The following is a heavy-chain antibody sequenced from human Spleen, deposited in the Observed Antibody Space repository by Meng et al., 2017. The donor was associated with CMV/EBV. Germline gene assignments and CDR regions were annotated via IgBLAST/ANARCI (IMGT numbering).Heavy chain of an antibody. CDR2: QYKWSN. CDR1: GVFRWLH. D-gene: IGHD6-13*01. CDR3: ASIAAAGTAIVY. Sequence: QPPQVGGRLVKAFEALVPHLGCFWGVFRWLHWGLNRQAPREGLEVDWEIQYKWSNKYHPSLQGRVTNTRGTFKEQFFLKLSSVTAADTAVYYCASIAAAGTAIVYWGQGTLVTVSS. J-gene: IGHJ4*02. V-gene: IGHV4-34*01.